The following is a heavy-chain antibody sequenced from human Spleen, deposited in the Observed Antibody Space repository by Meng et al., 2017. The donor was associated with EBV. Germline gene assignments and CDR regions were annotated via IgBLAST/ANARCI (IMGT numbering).Heavy chain of an antibody. Sequence: VQSGGGVKTCGSSVKVSCQASGGTFSKFATIWERQAPGQGLEWLGGFIPLLGKSNYTVKFQGRLRITADTSTSTAYLELSSLKSDDTAIYYCAALKGSSSSGSDYWGQGTLVTVSS. D-gene: IGHD6-6*01. J-gene: IGHJ4*02. CDR3: AALKGSSSSGSDY. V-gene: IGHV1-69*06. CDR1: GGTFSKFA. CDR2: FIPLLGKS.